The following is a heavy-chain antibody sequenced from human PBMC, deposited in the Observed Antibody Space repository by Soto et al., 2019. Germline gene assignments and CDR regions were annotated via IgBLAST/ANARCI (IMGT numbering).Heavy chain of an antibody. V-gene: IGHV4-59*08. J-gene: IGHJ6*02. CDR1: GGSISSYY. D-gene: IGHD5-12*01. CDR2: IYYSGST. CDR3: ARVDMVYYYYGMDV. Sequence: SETLSLTCTVSGGSISSYYWSWIRQPPGKGLEWIGYIYYSGSTYYNPSLKSRVTISVDTSKNQFSLKLSSVTAADTAVYYCARVDMVYYYYGMDVWGQGTTVTVSS.